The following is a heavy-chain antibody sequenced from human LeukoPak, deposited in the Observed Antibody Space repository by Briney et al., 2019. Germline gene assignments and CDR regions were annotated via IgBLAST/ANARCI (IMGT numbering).Heavy chain of an antibody. V-gene: IGHV3-30-3*01. D-gene: IGHD4-11*01. CDR1: GFTFSSYA. J-gene: IGHJ5*02. CDR2: ISYDGSNK. CDR3: ARDPRSTVTTDRTSYNWFDP. Sequence: PGRSLRLSCAASGFTFSSYAMHWVRQAPGKGLEWVAVISYDGSNKYYADSVKGRFTISRDNAKNSLYLQMNSLRAEDTAVYYCARDPRSTVTTDRTSYNWFDPWGQGTLVTVSS.